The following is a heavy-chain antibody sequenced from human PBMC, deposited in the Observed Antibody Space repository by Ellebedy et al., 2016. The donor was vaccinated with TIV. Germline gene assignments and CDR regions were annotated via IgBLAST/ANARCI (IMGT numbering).Heavy chain of an antibody. D-gene: IGHD3-16*01. J-gene: IGHJ4*02. CDR1: GFTFSQFG. CDR3: AKSGGLFTLRNALDN. CDR2: ISGEGGSS. Sequence: GESLKISCAASGFTFSQFGMSWVRQAPGKGLEWVSSISGEGGSSYYADSVKGRFTISRDNSKDTLFLPMNSLRADDTAVYYCAKSGGLFTLRNALDNWGQGTLVTVSS. V-gene: IGHV3-23*01.